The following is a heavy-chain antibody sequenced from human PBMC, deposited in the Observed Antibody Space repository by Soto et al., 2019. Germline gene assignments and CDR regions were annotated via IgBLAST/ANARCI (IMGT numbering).Heavy chain of an antibody. Sequence: SETLSLTCAVSGGSISSGGYSWSWIRQPPGKGLEWIGYIYHSGSTYYNPSLKSRVTISVDRSKNQFSLKLSSVTAADTAVYFCARGLITGSQYSGGWYYFDSWSQGTQVTVSS. J-gene: IGHJ4*02. V-gene: IGHV4-30-2*01. CDR1: GGSISSGGYS. CDR3: ARGLITGSQYSGGWYYFDS. D-gene: IGHD1-26*01. CDR2: IYHSGST.